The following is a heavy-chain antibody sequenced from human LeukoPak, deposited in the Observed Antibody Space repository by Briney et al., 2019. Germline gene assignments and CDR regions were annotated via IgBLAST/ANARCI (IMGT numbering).Heavy chain of an antibody. CDR2: IYYSGST. V-gene: IGHV4-39*01. J-gene: IGHJ4*02. Sequence: SETLSLTCTVSGGSISSSSYYWGWIRQPPGKGLEWIGSIYYSGSTYYNPSLKSRVTISVDTSKNQFSLKLSSVTAADTAVYYCARLVHTMVRGVTFDYWGQGTLVTVSS. D-gene: IGHD3-10*01. CDR3: ARLVHTMVRGVTFDY. CDR1: GGSISSSSYY.